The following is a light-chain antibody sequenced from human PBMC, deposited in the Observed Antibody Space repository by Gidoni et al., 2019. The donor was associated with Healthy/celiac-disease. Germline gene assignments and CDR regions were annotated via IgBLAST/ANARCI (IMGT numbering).Light chain of an antibody. CDR3: QQYDNLPT. Sequence: DIQMTQSPSSLSAAVGDRVTITCQASQDISNHLNWYQQKPGKAPKLLIYDASHLEAGVPSRFSGSGSGTAFTFTISSLQPDDIATYYCQQYDNLPTFGPGTKVDIK. CDR2: DAS. CDR1: QDISNH. J-gene: IGKJ3*01. V-gene: IGKV1-33*01.